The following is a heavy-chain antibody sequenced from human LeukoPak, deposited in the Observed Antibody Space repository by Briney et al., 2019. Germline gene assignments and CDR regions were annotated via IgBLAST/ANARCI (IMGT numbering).Heavy chain of an antibody. D-gene: IGHD2-2*01. CDR1: GFTFSSYA. CDR3: AKSPPESYCSTSSCPSQH. Sequence: GGSLRLSCAASGFTFSSYAMSWVRQAPGKGLGWVSAISGSGGSTYYADSVKGRFTISRDNSKNTLDLQMNSLGVEDTAVYYCAKSPPESYCSTSSCPSQHWGQGTLVTVSS. J-gene: IGHJ1*01. V-gene: IGHV3-23*01. CDR2: ISGSGGST.